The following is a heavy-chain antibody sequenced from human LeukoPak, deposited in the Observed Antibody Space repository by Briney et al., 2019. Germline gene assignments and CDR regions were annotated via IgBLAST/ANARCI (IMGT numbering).Heavy chain of an antibody. CDR3: ARVHQLLYYLDY. CDR1: GFTFTSSA. V-gene: IGHV1-18*01. CDR2: ISAYNGNT. D-gene: IGHD2-15*01. J-gene: IGHJ4*02. Sequence: ASVKVSCKASGFTFTSSAVQWVRQAPGQGLEWMGWISAYNGNTNYAQKLQGRVTMTTDTSTSTAYMELRSLRSDDTAVYYCARVHQLLYYLDYWGQGTLVTVSS.